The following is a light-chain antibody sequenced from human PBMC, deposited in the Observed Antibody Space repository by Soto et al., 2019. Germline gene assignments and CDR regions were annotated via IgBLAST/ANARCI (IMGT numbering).Light chain of an antibody. CDR2: GAS. Sequence: EIVLTQSPGTLSLSPGERATLSCRTSQSVSSSDLAWYQQKPGQPPRLLIFGASSRATGIPDRFSGSGSGTDFTLTISRLEPEDFAVYYCQQYGTSFWTFGQGTKVDIK. V-gene: IGKV3-20*01. J-gene: IGKJ1*01. CDR1: QSVSSSD. CDR3: QQYGTSFWT.